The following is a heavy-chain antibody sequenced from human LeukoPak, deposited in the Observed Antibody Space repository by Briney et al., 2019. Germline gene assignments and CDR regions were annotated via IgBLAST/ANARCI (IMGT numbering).Heavy chain of an antibody. CDR3: ARDNPTWGY. Sequence: AGGSLRLSCAASGFTFSNYRMSWVRQAPGKGLEWVASIKQDGSENDYVDSVKGRFTISRDNAKNSLYLQMNSLRVEDTAVYYCARDNPTWGYWGQGTLVIVSS. CDR2: IKQDGSEN. D-gene: IGHD3-16*01. CDR1: GFTFSNYR. J-gene: IGHJ4*02. V-gene: IGHV3-7*01.